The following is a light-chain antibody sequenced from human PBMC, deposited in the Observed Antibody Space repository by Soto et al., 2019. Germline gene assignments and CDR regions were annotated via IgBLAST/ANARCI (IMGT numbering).Light chain of an antibody. CDR3: RSYKSSTSIVV. CDR2: DVS. J-gene: IGLJ3*02. Sequence: QSALTQPASVSGSPGQSITISCTGTSSDVGACNYVSWYQQRPGKAPKLLMYDVSFRPSGVSNRFSGSKSGTPASLTISGLQAEDEADYYCRSYKSSTSIVVFGGGTKLTVL. V-gene: IGLV2-14*01. CDR1: SSDVGACNY.